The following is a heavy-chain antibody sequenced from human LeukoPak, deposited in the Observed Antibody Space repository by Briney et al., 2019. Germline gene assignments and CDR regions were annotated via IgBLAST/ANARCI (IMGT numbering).Heavy chain of an antibody. CDR1: GYTFTGYY. CDR2: INPNSGGT. V-gene: IGHV1-2*04. Sequence: ASVKVSCKASGYTFTGYYMHWVRQAPGQGLEWMGWINPNSGGTNYAQKFQGWVTMTRDTSISTAYMELSRLRSDDTAVYYCARGPPPGYCSGGSCPDWFDPWGQGTLVTVSS. J-gene: IGHJ5*02. D-gene: IGHD2-15*01. CDR3: ARGPPPGYCSGGSCPDWFDP.